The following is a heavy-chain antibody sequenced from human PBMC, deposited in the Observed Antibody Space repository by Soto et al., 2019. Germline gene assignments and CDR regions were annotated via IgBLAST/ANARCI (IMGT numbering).Heavy chain of an antibody. CDR1: GFNFNNYA. CDR3: AKVDLYSSSSIDD. D-gene: IGHD6-6*01. Sequence: PGGSLRLSCAASGFNFNNYAMSWVRQAPGKGLEWVSLVSSSGGSTDYADSVKGRFTISRDNSKNTLYLQMNSLRAEDTAVYYCAKVDLYSSSSIDDWGQGTLVTVSS. V-gene: IGHV3-23*01. J-gene: IGHJ4*02. CDR2: VSSSGGST.